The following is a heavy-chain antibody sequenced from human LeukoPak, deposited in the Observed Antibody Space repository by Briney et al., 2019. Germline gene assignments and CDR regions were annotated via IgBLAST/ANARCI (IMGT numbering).Heavy chain of an antibody. J-gene: IGHJ4*02. CDR2: ISWNSGSI. CDR1: GFTFDDYA. Sequence: GGSLRLSCAASGFTFDDYAMHWVRQAPGKGLEWVSGISWNSGSIGYADSVKGRFTISRDNAKNSLYLQMNSLRAEDTALYYCAKAAGYSSSWYFDYWGQGTLATVSS. D-gene: IGHD6-13*01. V-gene: IGHV3-9*01. CDR3: AKAAGYSSSWYFDY.